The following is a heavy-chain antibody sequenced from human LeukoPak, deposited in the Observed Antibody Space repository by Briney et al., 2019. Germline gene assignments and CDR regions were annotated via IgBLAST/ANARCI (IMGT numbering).Heavy chain of an antibody. CDR1: GGSISSGDYY. V-gene: IGHV4-30-4*01. D-gene: IGHD3-10*01. J-gene: IGHJ6*02. CDR2: VYYSGST. Sequence: SETLSLTCTVSGGSISSGDYYWSWIRQPPGKGLEWIGYVYYSGSTYYNPSLKSRVTISVDTSKNQFSLKLSSVTAADTAVYYCARDRQAGGYYYYGMDVWGQGTTVTVSS. CDR3: ARDRQAGGYYYYGMDV.